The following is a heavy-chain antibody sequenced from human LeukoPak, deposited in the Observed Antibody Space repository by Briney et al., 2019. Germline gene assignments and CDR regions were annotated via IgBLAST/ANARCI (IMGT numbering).Heavy chain of an antibody. J-gene: IGHJ3*02. CDR1: GGTFSSYA. D-gene: IGHD3-22*01. V-gene: IGHV1-69*05. CDR3: AKTNYDSSGYYYEGGLNDAFDI. CDR2: TIPIFGTA. Sequence: SVKVSCKASGGTFSSYAISWVRQAPGQGLEWMGGTIPIFGTANYAQKFQGRVTITTDESTSTAYMELSSLRSEDTAVYYCAKTNYDSSGYYYEGGLNDAFDIWGQGTMVTVSS.